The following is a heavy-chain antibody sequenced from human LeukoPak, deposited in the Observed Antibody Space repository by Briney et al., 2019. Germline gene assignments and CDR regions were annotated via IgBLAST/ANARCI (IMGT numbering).Heavy chain of an antibody. Sequence: ASVKVSCKASGYTFTGYYMHWVRQAPGQGLEWMGWINPNSDGTNYAQKFQGRVTMTLDASITTAHMELSRLRSDDTAVYYCARARMEGNIGWFDPWGQGTLVTVSS. CDR1: GYTFTGYY. CDR3: ARARMEGNIGWFDP. D-gene: IGHD2/OR15-2a*01. V-gene: IGHV1-2*02. J-gene: IGHJ5*02. CDR2: INPNSDGT.